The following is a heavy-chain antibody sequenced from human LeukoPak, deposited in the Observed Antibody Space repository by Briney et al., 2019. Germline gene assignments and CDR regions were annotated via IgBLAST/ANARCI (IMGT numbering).Heavy chain of an antibody. Sequence: SVTLSSKPSGGTFSRSAISWVRQAPGQGLECMGGSIPILGTANYAQKFQGRVTLTADDSTSTAYMELSSLRPEDTAVHYCARSSRYSYGLEYWRQGTLVSVPS. CDR1: GGTFSRSA. CDR3: ARSSRYSYGLEY. CDR2: SIPILGTA. J-gene: IGHJ4*02. V-gene: IGHV1-69*13. D-gene: IGHD5-18*01.